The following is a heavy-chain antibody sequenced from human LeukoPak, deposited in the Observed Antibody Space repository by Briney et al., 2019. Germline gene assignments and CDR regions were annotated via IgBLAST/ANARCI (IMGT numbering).Heavy chain of an antibody. CDR3: ARRSWSFDY. V-gene: IGHV3-11*01. J-gene: IGHJ4*02. CDR2: ISSSGSTI. Sequence: GGSLRLSCAASGFAFSNSWMTWIRQAPGKGLEWVSYISSSGSTIYYADSVKGRFTISRDNAKNSLYLQMNSLRAEDAAVYYCARRSWSFDYWGQGTLVTVSS. CDR1: GFAFSNSW. D-gene: IGHD6-13*01.